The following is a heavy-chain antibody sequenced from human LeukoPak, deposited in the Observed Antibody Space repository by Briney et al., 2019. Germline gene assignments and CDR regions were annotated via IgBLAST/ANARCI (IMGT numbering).Heavy chain of an antibody. Sequence: GGSLRLSCAASGFTFSSYWMSWVRQAPGKGLEWVASINPDGTTEHYVDSVKGRFTVSRDNAKNSLFLHMNSVRVEDTAVYHCAKLIREVTTYDYWGPGALLTVSS. CDR3: AKLIREVTTYDY. CDR1: GFTFSSYW. D-gene: IGHD1-1*01. CDR2: INPDGTTE. V-gene: IGHV3-7*01. J-gene: IGHJ4*02.